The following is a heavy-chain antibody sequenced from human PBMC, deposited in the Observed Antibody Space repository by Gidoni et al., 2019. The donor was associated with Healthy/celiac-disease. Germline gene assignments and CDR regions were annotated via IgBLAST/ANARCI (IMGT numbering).Heavy chain of an antibody. D-gene: IGHD3-3*01. J-gene: IGHJ2*01. V-gene: IGHV4-34*01. CDR2: INHSGST. CDR3: ARGRYDFWSGYYTGTGRHWYFDL. Sequence: GLEWIGEINHSGSTNYNPSLKSRVTISVDTSKNQFSLKLSSVTAADTAVYYCARGRYDFWSGYYTGTGRHWYFDLWGRGTLVTVFS.